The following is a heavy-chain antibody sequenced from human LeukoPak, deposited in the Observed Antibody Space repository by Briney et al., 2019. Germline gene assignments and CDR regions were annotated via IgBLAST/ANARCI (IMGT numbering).Heavy chain of an antibody. Sequence: GSSVKVSCKASGGTFSSYAISWVRQAPRQGLEWMGGIIPIFGTANYAQKFQGRVTITADESTSTAYMELSSLRSEDTAVYYCARDERLYDILTGYYRRPHYYYGMDVWGKGTTVTVSS. CDR2: IIPIFGTA. CDR1: GGTFSSYA. V-gene: IGHV1-69*01. D-gene: IGHD3-9*01. CDR3: ARDERLYDILTGYYRRPHYYYGMDV. J-gene: IGHJ6*04.